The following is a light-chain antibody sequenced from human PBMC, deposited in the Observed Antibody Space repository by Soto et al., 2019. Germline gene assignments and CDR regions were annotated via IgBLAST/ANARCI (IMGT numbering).Light chain of an antibody. V-gene: IGKV1-39*01. CDR1: QSISSY. J-gene: IGKJ1*01. CDR3: QQSYSTLRT. CDR2: AAS. Sequence: DIQMTQSPSSLSASVGDRVTITCRASQSISSYLNWYQQKPGKAPKLLIYAASSLQSGVPSRFSGSGSGPEFTLTISSLQPEDFATYYCQQSYSTLRTFGQGTKVEIK.